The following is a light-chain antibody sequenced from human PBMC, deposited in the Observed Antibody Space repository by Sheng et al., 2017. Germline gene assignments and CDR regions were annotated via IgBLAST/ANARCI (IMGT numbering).Light chain of an antibody. CDR3: QQYNSFAWA. J-gene: IGKJ1*01. CDR1: QSVSSN. Sequence: EIVMTQSPATLSVSPGERATLSCRASQSVSSNLAWYQQKPGQAPRLLIYSASTRATGIPARFSGSGSGTDFTLTISSLEPDDFATYYCQQYNSFAWAFGQGTKGGNQT. CDR2: SAS. V-gene: IGKV3-15*01.